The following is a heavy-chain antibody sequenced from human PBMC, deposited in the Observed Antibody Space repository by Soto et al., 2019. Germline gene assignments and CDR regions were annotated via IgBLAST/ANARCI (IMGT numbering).Heavy chain of an antibody. J-gene: IGHJ5*02. D-gene: IGHD3-22*01. V-gene: IGHV5-51*01. CDR1: GYRFTSYC. CDR2: IFPSDSDT. CDR3: ARKDKSGYFNWFDP. Sequence: GESLKISCRTSGYRFTSYCIAWVRQMRCKGLEWMGIIFPSDSDTRYSPSFQGQVTISADRSTSTVFLQWASLKASDTAVYFCARKDKSGYFNWFDPWGQGTLVTVSS.